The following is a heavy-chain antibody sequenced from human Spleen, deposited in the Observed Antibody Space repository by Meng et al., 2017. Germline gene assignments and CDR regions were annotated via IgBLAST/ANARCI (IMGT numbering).Heavy chain of an antibody. D-gene: IGHD3-16*01. CDR1: EIILSNYV. V-gene: IGHV3-23*01. Sequence: GVLKISCAASEIILSNYVMNWVRQAPGKGLQWVSGISNTDGSTYYADSVKGRLTTFRDNSKNMLYLQMNSLRIEDTALYYCAIDALGAAPGDYWGQGTLVTVSS. J-gene: IGHJ4*02. CDR2: ISNTDGST. CDR3: AIDALGAAPGDY.